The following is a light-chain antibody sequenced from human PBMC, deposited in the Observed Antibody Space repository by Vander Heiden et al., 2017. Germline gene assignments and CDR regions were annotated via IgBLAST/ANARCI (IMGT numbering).Light chain of an antibody. CDR2: GKN. V-gene: IGLV3-19*01. J-gene: IGLJ3*02. Sequence: SSELTHDSPVSLALGRTVRITCQGDSRKSYYASWYPQMPGQAPILVIYGKNNRPSEIPDRFSGSSSRNTASLTITGAQAEDEADYDCDYRSSSGNRLVFGGGTKLTVL. CDR3: DYRSSSGNRLV. CDR1: SRKSYY.